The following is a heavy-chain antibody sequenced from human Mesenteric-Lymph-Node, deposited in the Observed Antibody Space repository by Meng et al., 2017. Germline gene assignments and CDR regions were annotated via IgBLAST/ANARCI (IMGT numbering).Heavy chain of an antibody. CDR1: GFTFSNHA. J-gene: IGHJ4*02. D-gene: IGHD3-3*01. CDR3: ARDVFEGWPARWTDY. Sequence: GGSLRLSCAASGFTFSNHALSWVRQAPGRGLEWVSVISYSGATKRYADSVKGRFTISRDNAKNSLYLQMNSLRAEDTAVYYCARDVFEGWPARWTDYWGQGTLVTVSS. CDR2: ISYSGATK. V-gene: IGHV3-23*01.